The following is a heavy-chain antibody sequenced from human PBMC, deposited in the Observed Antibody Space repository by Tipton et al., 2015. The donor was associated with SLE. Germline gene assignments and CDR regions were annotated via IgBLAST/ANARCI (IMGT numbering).Heavy chain of an antibody. CDR3: AALVQGVIIRWDYYAMDV. V-gene: IGHV4-34*01. CDR1: GGSISSSSSYY. CDR2: INHREST. J-gene: IGHJ6*02. D-gene: IGHD3-10*01. Sequence: TLSLTCAVYGGSISSSSSYYWAWIRQPPGKGVEWIGEINHRESTNYNPSLKSRVTISVDTSKNQFSLRLSSVTAADTAVYYCAALVQGVIIRWDYYAMDVWGQGTTVTVSS.